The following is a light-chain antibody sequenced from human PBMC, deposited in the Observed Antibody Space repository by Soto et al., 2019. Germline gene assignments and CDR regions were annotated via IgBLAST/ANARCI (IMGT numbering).Light chain of an antibody. CDR1: QSVSSN. Sequence: THSAAAVCLSQGERATRSCRASQSVSSNLAWYQQKPGQAPRLLIYGASTRATGIPARFSGSGSGTEFTLTISSLQSEDFAVYYCQQYNNWWTFGQGTKVDIK. V-gene: IGKV3-15*01. CDR3: QQYNNWWT. J-gene: IGKJ1*01. CDR2: GAS.